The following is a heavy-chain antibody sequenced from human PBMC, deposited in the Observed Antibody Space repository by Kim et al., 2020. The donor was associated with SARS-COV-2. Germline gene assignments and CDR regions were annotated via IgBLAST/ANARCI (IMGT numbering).Heavy chain of an antibody. V-gene: IGHV3-48*03. CDR3: ARDGNLYRSGTFFDN. CDR2: ISSRGSTI. CDR1: GFSFSNYA. J-gene: IGHJ4*01. Sequence: GGSLRLSCVASGFSFSNYAMNWIRQGPGKGLEWVSYISSRGSTIFYADPVKGRLTISRDNAKNSLYLQINSLRAEDTAVYYCARDGNLYRSGTFFDNWG. D-gene: IGHD3-10*01.